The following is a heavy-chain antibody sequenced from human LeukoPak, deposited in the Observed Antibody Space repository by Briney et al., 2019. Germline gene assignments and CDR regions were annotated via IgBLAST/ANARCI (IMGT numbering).Heavy chain of an antibody. CDR2: LYPGGDT. CDR1: GFTVTRNY. CDR3: AKVKVAGTFYYYYYMDV. J-gene: IGHJ6*03. V-gene: IGHV3-66*02. Sequence: GGSLRLSCAVSGFTVTRNYMTWVRQAPGKGPDWLSVLYPGGDTYYLGSVKGRFTISRDNSKNTLYLQMNSLRAEDTAVYYCAKVKVAGTFYYYYYMDVWGKGTTVTVSS. D-gene: IGHD6-19*01.